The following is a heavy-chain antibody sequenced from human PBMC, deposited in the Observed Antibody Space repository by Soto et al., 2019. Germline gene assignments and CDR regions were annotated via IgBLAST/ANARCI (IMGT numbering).Heavy chain of an antibody. D-gene: IGHD5-18*01. J-gene: IGHJ4*02. CDR3: ARDFNVDTAMVLGVY. Sequence: ASVKVSCKASGYTFTGYYMHCVRQAPGQGLEWMGWINPNSGGTNYAQKFQGRVTMTRDTSISTAYVELSRLRSDDTAVYYCARDFNVDTAMVLGVYWGQGTLVTVSS. V-gene: IGHV1-2*02. CDR1: GYTFTGYY. CDR2: INPNSGGT.